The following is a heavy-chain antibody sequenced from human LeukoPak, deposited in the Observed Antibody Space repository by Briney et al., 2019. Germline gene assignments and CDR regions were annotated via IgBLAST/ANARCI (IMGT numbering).Heavy chain of an antibody. D-gene: IGHD5-18*01. Sequence: GGSLRLSCAASGFTFSSYAMGWVRQAPGKGLEWVSGIIFSGGHTYYADSVKGRFTISRDNSKNTLYLQMNSLRAEDTAVYYCAKQEIQLWFMDVWGKGTTVTVSS. CDR2: IIFSGGHT. V-gene: IGHV3-23*01. CDR1: GFTFSSYA. CDR3: AKQEIQLWFMDV. J-gene: IGHJ6*03.